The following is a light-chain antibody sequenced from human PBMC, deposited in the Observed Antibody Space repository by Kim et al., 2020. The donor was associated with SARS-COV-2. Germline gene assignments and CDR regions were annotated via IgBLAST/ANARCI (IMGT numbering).Light chain of an antibody. J-gene: IGKJ1*01. V-gene: IGKV3-15*01. CDR1: QSVSSN. CDR2: GAS. Sequence: SPGGRASLSCRASQSVSSNLAWYQQKPGQAPRLLIYGASTRATGIPARFSGSGSGTEFTLTISSLQSEDFAVYYCQQYNNWPPWTFGQGTKVDIK. CDR3: QQYNNWPPWT.